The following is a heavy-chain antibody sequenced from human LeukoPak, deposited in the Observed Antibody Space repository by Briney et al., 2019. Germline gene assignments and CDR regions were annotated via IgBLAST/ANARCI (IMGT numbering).Heavy chain of an antibody. CDR1: GFTFDDYA. V-gene: IGHV3-9*01. J-gene: IGHJ4*02. CDR3: ARDPYYYDSSGLYYFDY. CDR2: ISWNSGSI. D-gene: IGHD3-22*01. Sequence: PGGSLRLSCAASGFTFDDYAMHWVRQAPGKGLEWVSGISWNSGSIGYADSVKGRFTISRDNAKNSLYLQMNSLRAEDTAVYYCARDPYYYDSSGLYYFDYWGQGTLVTVSS.